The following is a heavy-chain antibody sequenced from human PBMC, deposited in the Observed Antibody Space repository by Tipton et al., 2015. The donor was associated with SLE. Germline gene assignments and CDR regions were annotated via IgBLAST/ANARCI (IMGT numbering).Heavy chain of an antibody. CDR2: IWYDGSNK. V-gene: IGHV3-33*08. J-gene: IGHJ4*02. CDR3: ARDTTFSGSGQFYYDS. CDR1: GFTFSSSG. Sequence: SLRLSCAGSGFTFSSSGMHWVRQAPGKGLEWVAVIWYDGSNKYYAASVKGRFTISRDNFKNTLYLQMNSLTTEDTAVYYCARDTTFSGSGQFYYDSWGQGTLVTVSS. D-gene: IGHD6-19*01.